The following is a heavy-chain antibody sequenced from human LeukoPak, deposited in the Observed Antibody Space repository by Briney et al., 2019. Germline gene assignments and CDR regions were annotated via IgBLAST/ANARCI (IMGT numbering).Heavy chain of an antibody. CDR3: ARDPNWGSGY. D-gene: IGHD7-27*01. CDR2: IGTRGDGI. J-gene: IGHJ4*02. CDR1: DFTFSSYT. Sequence: GGSLRLSCVASDFTFSSYTMIWVRQAPRKALEWVSVIGTRGDGIHYADSVKGRFTISRDDSKNTLYLQMNSLRAEDTAVYYCARDPNWGSGYWGQGTLVTVSS. V-gene: IGHV3-23*01.